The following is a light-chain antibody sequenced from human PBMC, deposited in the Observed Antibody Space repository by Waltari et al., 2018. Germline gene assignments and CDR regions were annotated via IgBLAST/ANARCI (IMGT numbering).Light chain of an antibody. CDR2: SRN. V-gene: IGLV1-44*01. CDR1: TSNIAINT. CDR3: ATWDDSLNVPL. Sequence: QSVLTQPPSASGTPGQRVAISCSGSTSNIAINTVNWYQQLPGAAPKLLIYSRNQRPSGVPTRVSGYKSSTTASLAISGLQSEDEADYYFATWDDSLNVPLFGGGTKLTVL. J-gene: IGLJ2*01.